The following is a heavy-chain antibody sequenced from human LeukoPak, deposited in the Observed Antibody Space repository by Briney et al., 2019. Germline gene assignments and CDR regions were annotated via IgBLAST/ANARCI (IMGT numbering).Heavy chain of an antibody. J-gene: IGHJ6*02. V-gene: IGHV1-18*01. CDR3: ARDALEPYYDFWSGYYKDYYYGMDV. D-gene: IGHD3-3*01. CDR1: AYTFTSYT. CDR2: ISAHTGNT. Sequence: ASVKLSCEASAYTFTSYTISCVRQAPRQRRESTGCISAHTGNTNCAQKIQGRVTMDTHTSPSTDYMELRSLRSDDTAVYYCARDALEPYYDFWSGYYKDYYYGMDVWGQGTTVTVSS.